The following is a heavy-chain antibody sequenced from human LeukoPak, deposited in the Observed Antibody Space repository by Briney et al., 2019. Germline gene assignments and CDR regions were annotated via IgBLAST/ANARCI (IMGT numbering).Heavy chain of an antibody. J-gene: IGHJ4*02. D-gene: IGHD3-10*01. CDR3: ARGPLHYYGSGSYLDY. V-gene: IGHV3-64*01. Sequence: PGGSLRLSCAASGFTFSSYAMHWVRQAPGKGLEYVSAISNNGGSTYYANSVKDRFTISRDNFKNTLFLQMGSLRAEDTAVYYCARGPLHYYGSGSYLDYWGQGTLVTVSS. CDR2: ISNNGGST. CDR1: GFTFSSYA.